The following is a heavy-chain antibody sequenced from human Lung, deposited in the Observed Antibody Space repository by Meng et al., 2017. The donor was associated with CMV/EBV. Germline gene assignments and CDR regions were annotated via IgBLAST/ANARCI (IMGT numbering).Heavy chain of an antibody. CDR2: ISYGGSGK. D-gene: IGHD1-26*01. CDR3: ARDSDSGSYWGDNWFAP. J-gene: IGHJ5*02. V-gene: IGHV3-30-3*01. Sequence: SCAASGFTFSRHAMHWVRQAPGKGLEWVAVISYGGSGKYYADSVRGRFTISTDESKNTLYLQINSLRPEDTAVYYCARDSDSGSYWGDNWFAPWXQGTLVTVSS. CDR1: GFTFSRHA.